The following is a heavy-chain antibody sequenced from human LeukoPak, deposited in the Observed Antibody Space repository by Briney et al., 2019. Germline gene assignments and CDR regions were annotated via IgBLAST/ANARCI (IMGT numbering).Heavy chain of an antibody. Sequence: GASVKVSCKVSGYTLTELSMHWVRQAPGKGLEWMGGFDPEDGETIYAQKFQGRVTMTEDTSTDTAYMELSSLRSEDTAVYYCATGGITIFGVATLYWGQGTLVTVSS. CDR1: GYTLTELS. D-gene: IGHD3-3*01. CDR3: ATGGITIFGVATLY. CDR2: FDPEDGET. J-gene: IGHJ4*02. V-gene: IGHV1-24*01.